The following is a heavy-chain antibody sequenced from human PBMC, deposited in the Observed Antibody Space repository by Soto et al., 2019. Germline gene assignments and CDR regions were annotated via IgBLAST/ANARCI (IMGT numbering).Heavy chain of an antibody. CDR1: GFTFSRSW. Sequence: EVQLVESGGGLVQPGGSLRLSCAASGFTFSRSWMSWVRQAPGKGLEWVATIKPDGSEKYYVDSVKGRLTISRDNAKNSLYLQMNSLRVEDTAVFYCADPLDLDVWVEGATGTVSS. CDR3: ADPLDLDV. J-gene: IGHJ6*02. CDR2: IKPDGSEK. D-gene: IGHD3-16*02. V-gene: IGHV3-7*01.